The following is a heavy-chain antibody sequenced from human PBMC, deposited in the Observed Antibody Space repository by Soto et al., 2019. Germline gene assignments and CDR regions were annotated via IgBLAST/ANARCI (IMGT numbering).Heavy chain of an antibody. Sequence: PSETLSLTCAVSSGSISSSNWWSWVRQPPGKGLEWIGEIYHSGSTNYNPSLKSRVTISVDKSKNQFSLKLSSVTAADTAVYYCARGYGGYLNWYFDLWGRGTLVTVSS. D-gene: IGHD6-25*01. CDR2: IYHSGST. CDR1: SGSISSSNW. J-gene: IGHJ2*01. V-gene: IGHV4-4*02. CDR3: ARGYGGYLNWYFDL.